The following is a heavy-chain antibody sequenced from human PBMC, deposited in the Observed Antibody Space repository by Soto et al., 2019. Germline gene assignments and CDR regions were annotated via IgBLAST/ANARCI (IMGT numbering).Heavy chain of an antibody. CDR2: INNRGDST. V-gene: IGHV3-23*01. CDR1: GFTFSSSA. J-gene: IGHJ6*02. CDR3: AKLADGSSRHYYYGMDV. Sequence: EVQLLESGGGLVQPGGSLRLSCAASGFTFSSSAMSWVRQAPGMGPEWVSSINNRGDSTYYADSVKGRFTISRDLSKNTLYLQMNSLRAEDTAVYYCAKLADGSSRHYYYGMDVWGQGTTVTVSS. D-gene: IGHD6-6*01.